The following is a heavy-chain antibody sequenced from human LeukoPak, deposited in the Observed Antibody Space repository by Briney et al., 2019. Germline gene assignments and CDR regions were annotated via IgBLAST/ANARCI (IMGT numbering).Heavy chain of an antibody. CDR3: AADPYDYGDYVLGY. Sequence: SVPVSCKASGFTFTSSAVQWVRQARGQRLEWIGWIVVGSGNTNYAQKFQERVTITRDMSTSTAYMELSSLRSEDTAVYHCAADPYDYGDYVLGYWGQGTLVTVSS. D-gene: IGHD4-17*01. CDR2: IVVGSGNT. CDR1: GFTFTSSA. J-gene: IGHJ4*02. V-gene: IGHV1-58*01.